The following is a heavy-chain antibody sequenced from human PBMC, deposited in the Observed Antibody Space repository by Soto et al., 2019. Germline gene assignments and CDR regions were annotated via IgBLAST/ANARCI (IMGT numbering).Heavy chain of an antibody. V-gene: IGHV3-30*04. J-gene: IGHJ6*02. CDR1: GFTFSTYA. D-gene: IGHD6-6*01. Sequence: QVQLVESGGGVVQPGRSLRLACAASGFTFSTYAMAWVRQAPGKGLEWVSIISYDGRNTYYADSVKGRFTISRDNSKDTLFLQMNSLRGEDTAIYYCAKVIRADSTSSNFYYYSAMDVWGQGTTVTVSS. CDR3: AKVIRADSTSSNFYYYSAMDV. CDR2: ISYDGRNT.